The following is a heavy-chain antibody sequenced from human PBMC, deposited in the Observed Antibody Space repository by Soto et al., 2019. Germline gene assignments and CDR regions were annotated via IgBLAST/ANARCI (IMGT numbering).Heavy chain of an antibody. CDR1: GFTFSSYA. Sequence: EVQLLESGGGLVQPGGSLRLSCAASGFTFSSYAMSWVRQAPGKGLEWVSAISGSGGSTYYADSVKGRFTISRDNSKITLYLQMNSLRGEDTAVYYCAKDDRQAGSYYYFDYWGQGTLVTVSS. CDR2: ISGSGGST. J-gene: IGHJ4*02. D-gene: IGHD1-26*01. CDR3: AKDDRQAGSYYYFDY. V-gene: IGHV3-23*01.